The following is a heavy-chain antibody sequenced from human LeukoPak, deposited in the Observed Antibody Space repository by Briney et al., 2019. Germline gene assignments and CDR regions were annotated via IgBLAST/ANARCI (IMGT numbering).Heavy chain of an antibody. V-gene: IGHV4-34*01. CDR1: GGSFSGYY. Sequence: SETLSLTCAVYGGSFSGYYWSWIRQPPGKGLEWIGEINHSGSTNYNPSLKSRVTISVDTSKNQFSLKLSSVTAADTAVYYCARWTTVTRAFDYGGQGTLVTVSS. CDR3: ARWTTVTRAFDY. CDR2: INHSGST. D-gene: IGHD4-17*01. J-gene: IGHJ4*02.